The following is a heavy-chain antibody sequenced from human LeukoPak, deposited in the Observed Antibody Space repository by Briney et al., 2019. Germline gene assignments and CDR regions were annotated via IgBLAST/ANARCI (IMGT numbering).Heavy chain of an antibody. CDR1: GGSTSSSSYY. J-gene: IGHJ4*02. CDR3: ARHVYVAAAPDY. D-gene: IGHD6-13*01. CDR2: IYYSGST. V-gene: IGHV4-39*01. Sequence: SETLSLTCTVSGGSTSSSSYYWGWIRQPPGKGLEWIGSIYYSGSTYYNPSLKSRVTISVDTSKNQFSLKLSSVTAADTAVYYCARHVYVAAAPDYWGQGTLVTVSS.